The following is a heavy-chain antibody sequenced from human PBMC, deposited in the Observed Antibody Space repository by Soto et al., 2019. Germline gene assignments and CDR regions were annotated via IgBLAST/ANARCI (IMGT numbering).Heavy chain of an antibody. D-gene: IGHD3-16*01. V-gene: IGHV4-34*01. J-gene: IGHJ4*02. Sequence: SETLSLTCAVYGGSFSGYYWSWIRQPPGKGLEWIGEINHSGSTNYNPSLKSRVTISVDTTKNQFSLKLSSVTAADTAVYYCAMGARRGRPYYFDYWGQGTLVTVSS. CDR1: GGSFSGYY. CDR2: INHSGST. CDR3: AMGARRGRPYYFDY.